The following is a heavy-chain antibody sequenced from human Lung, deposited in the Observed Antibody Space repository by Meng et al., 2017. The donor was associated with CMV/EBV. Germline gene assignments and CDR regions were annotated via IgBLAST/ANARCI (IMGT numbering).Heavy chain of an antibody. CDR2: IIPIFGTA. V-gene: IGHV1-69*05. CDR3: ARGGSSSWSRRYNWFDP. CDR1: GGTFSSYA. D-gene: IGHD6-13*01. Sequence: SXXVSXXASGGTFSSYAISWVRQAPGQGLEWMGGIIPIFGTAKYAQKFQGRVTITTDESTSTAYMELSSLRSEDTAVYYCARGGSSSWSRRYNWFDPWGQGXLVTVSS. J-gene: IGHJ5*02.